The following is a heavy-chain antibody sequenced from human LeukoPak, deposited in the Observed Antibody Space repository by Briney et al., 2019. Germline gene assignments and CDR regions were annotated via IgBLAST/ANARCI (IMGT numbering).Heavy chain of an antibody. Sequence: SVKVSCKASGGTFSSHAISWVRQAPGQGLEWMGRIIPILGIANYAQKFQGRVTITADKSTSTAYMELSSLRSEDTAVYYCARYGDYSYYYGMDVWGQGTTVTVSS. CDR1: GGTFSSHA. V-gene: IGHV1-69*04. CDR2: IIPILGIA. J-gene: IGHJ6*02. CDR3: ARYGDYSYYYGMDV. D-gene: IGHD4-17*01.